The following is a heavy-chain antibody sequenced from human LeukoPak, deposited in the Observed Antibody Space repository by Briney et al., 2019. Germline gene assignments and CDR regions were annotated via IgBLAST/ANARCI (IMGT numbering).Heavy chain of an antibody. V-gene: IGHV1-18*01. Sequence: ASVKVSCKASGYTFTSYGISWVRQAPGQGLEWMGWISAYNGNTNYAQKLQGRVTMTTDTSTSTAYMELRSLRSDDTAVYYCARTNFCSSTSCLNNYYYYGMDVWGQGTTVTVSS. D-gene: IGHD2-2*01. J-gene: IGHJ6*02. CDR2: ISAYNGNT. CDR1: GYTFTSYG. CDR3: ARTNFCSSTSCLNNYYYYGMDV.